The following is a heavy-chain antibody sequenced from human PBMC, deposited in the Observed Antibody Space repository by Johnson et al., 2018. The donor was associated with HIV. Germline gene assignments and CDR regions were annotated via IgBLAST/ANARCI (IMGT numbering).Heavy chain of an antibody. J-gene: IGHJ3*02. V-gene: IGHV3-66*02. CDR3: TRRSPYDAFDI. Sequence: VQLVESGGGLVQPGGSLRLSCAASGFTVSSNYMSWVRQALGKGLESVSVVYSGGTTHYADSVKGRSTISRDNSKNTLYLQMNSLRAEDTAVYYCTRRSPYDAFDIWGQGTMVTVSS. CDR1: GFTVSSNY. CDR2: VYSGGTT.